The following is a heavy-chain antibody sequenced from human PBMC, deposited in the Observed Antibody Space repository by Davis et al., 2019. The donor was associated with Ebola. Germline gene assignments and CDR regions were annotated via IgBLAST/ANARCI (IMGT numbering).Heavy chain of an antibody. V-gene: IGHV3-23*01. CDR1: GFTFNKYA. J-gene: IGHJ4*02. CDR3: AKVAGYTSGWTFDH. Sequence: GGPLRLSCAASGFTFNKYAMIWARQAPGEGLEWVSFINGLGDRTFYAESVKGRFTISRDNSRNTLFLQLDSLRAEDTAIFYCAKVAGYTSGWTFDHWGQGSLVTVSS. CDR2: INGLGDRT. D-gene: IGHD6-19*01.